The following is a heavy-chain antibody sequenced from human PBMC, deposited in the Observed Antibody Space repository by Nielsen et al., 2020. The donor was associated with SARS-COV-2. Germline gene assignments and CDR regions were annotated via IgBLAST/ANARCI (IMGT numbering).Heavy chain of an antibody. CDR3: ARDGPTRATATDY. CDR2: IWYDGSNK. J-gene: IGHJ4*02. V-gene: IGHV3-33*01. Sequence: GGSLRLSCAASGFTFSSYGMHWVRQAPGKGLEWVAVIWYDGSNKYYADSVKGRFTISRDNSKNTLFLQMNSLRPEDTAGYFCARDGPTRATATDYWGQGTLVTVSS. CDR1: GFTFSSYG. D-gene: IGHD2-2*01.